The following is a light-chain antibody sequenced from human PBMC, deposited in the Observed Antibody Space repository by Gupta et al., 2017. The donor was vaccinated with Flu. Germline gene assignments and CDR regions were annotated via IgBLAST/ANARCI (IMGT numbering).Light chain of an antibody. CDR3: ATWDDSLNGPV. J-gene: IGLJ3*02. CDR2: NDN. Sequence: QSLLTQPPSSSGTPGHRVTISCSGSNSNIGRNTLSWYQQLPGAAPNLIIQNDNQRPSGVPVRFSGSKAGTSASLTISGLQSEDEGDFYCATWDDSLNGPVFGGGTRLTVL. CDR1: NSNIGRNT. V-gene: IGLV1-44*01.